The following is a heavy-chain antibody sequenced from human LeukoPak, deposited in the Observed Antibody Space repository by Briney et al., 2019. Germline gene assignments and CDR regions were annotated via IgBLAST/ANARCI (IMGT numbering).Heavy chain of an antibody. V-gene: IGHV1-69*13. CDR3: ARMGGY. Sequence: SVKVSCKASGYTFTGYYMHWVRQAPGQGLEWMGGIIPIFGTANYAQKFQGRVTITADESTSTAYMELSSLRSEDTAVYYCARMGGYWGQGTLVTVSS. CDR1: GYTFTGYY. D-gene: IGHD3-16*01. J-gene: IGHJ4*02. CDR2: IIPIFGTA.